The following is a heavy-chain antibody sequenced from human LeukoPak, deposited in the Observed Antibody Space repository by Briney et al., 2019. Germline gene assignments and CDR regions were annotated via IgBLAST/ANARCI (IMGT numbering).Heavy chain of an antibody. Sequence: PSETLSLTCTVSGGSISSSSYYWGWIRQPPGKGLEWIGSIYYSGSTYYNPSLKSRVTISVDTSKNQFSLKLSSVTAADTAVYYCARPSSGSSFVYWGQGTLVTVSS. CDR1: GGSISSSSYY. V-gene: IGHV4-39*01. D-gene: IGHD6-6*01. CDR2: IYYSGST. CDR3: ARPSSGSSFVY. J-gene: IGHJ4*02.